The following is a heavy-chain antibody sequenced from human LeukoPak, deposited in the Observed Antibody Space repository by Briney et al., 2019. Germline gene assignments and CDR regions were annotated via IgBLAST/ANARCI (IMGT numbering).Heavy chain of an antibody. CDR1: GGTFSSYA. Sequence: SVTVSCKASGGTFSSYAISWVRQAPGQGLEWMGRIIPILGIANYAQKFQGRVTITADKSTSTAYMELSSLRSEDTAVYYCARDLGAGTFVFDYWGQGTLVTVSS. CDR3: ARDLGAGTFVFDY. V-gene: IGHV1-69*04. D-gene: IGHD6-19*01. CDR2: IIPILGIA. J-gene: IGHJ4*02.